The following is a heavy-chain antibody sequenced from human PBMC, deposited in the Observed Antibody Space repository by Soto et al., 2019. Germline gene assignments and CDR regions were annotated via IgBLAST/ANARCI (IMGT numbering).Heavy chain of an antibody. Sequence: DVQLVASGGGLIQPGESLRLSCEAFGFTVSGKKYVAWVRQAPGKGLEWVSALYDLDGTYYADSVKGRFTTSSDSSRTTVYLQMNSLRPDDTAVYSCATWHLQEHAYDIGGQGTMVTVSS. V-gene: IGHV3-53*01. D-gene: IGHD1-1*01. CDR3: ATWHLQEHAYDI. CDR2: LYDLDGT. J-gene: IGHJ3*02. CDR1: GFTVSGKKY.